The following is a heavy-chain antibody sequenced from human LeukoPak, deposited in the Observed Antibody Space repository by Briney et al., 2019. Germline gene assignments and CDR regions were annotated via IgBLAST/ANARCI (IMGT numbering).Heavy chain of an antibody. D-gene: IGHD4-17*01. Sequence: GGSMRLSCAASGFTFSSYEMNWVRQAPGRGLGWVSYISSGGSTIYYADSVKGRFTISRDNAKHSLYLQMNSLRAEYTAVYYCSRDDYGDYEPFDIWGQGTMVTVSS. CDR3: SRDDYGDYEPFDI. CDR1: GFTFSSYE. V-gene: IGHV3-48*03. CDR2: ISSGGSTI. J-gene: IGHJ3*02.